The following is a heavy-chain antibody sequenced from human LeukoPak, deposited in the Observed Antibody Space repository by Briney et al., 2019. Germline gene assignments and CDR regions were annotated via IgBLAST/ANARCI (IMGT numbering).Heavy chain of an antibody. V-gene: IGHV1-24*01. Sequence: GASVKVSCKVSGYTLTELSMHWVRQAPGKGLEWMGGFDPEDGETIYAQKFQGRVTMTEDTSTDTAYMELSSLRSEDTAVYYCATEGLGVASPPPYGMDVWGQGTTVTVSS. CDR1: GYTLTELS. CDR3: ATEGLGVASPPPYGMDV. J-gene: IGHJ6*02. CDR2: FDPEDGET. D-gene: IGHD3-3*01.